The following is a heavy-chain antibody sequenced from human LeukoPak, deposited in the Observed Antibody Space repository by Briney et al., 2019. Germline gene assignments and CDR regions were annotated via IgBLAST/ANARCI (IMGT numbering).Heavy chain of an antibody. D-gene: IGHD2-2*01. CDR3: ARSRSYCSSTSCYLVGAENYYGMDV. V-gene: IGHV3-21*01. CDR1: GLTLTSYG. J-gene: IGHJ6*02. Sequence: GGSLRLSCVDSGLTLTSYGMCWVRQAPGKGLEWVSSFCSSGIYTYYPDSVKGRFTISRDNAKNSLYLQMNSLRAEDTAVYYCARSRSYCSSTSCYLVGAENYYGMDVWGQGTTVTVSS. CDR2: FCSSGIYT.